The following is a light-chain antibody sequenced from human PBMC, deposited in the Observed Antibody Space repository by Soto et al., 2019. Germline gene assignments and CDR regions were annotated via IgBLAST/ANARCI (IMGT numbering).Light chain of an antibody. Sequence: EIVRTQPLATLSVSPGEGGTLSRRAIQSVSSKLAWYQQNPGQAPRLLIYGASSRATGIPDRFSSSGSGTYFTLTISRLEPEDFAVYYWQHFGSSLWTFGQGTKVDIK. J-gene: IGKJ1*01. V-gene: IGKV3-20*01. CDR1: QSVSSK. CDR2: GAS. CDR3: QHFGSSLWT.